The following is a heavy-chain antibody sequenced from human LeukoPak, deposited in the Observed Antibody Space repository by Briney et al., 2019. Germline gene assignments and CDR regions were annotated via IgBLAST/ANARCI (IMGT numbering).Heavy chain of an antibody. D-gene: IGHD5-18*01. CDR1: GFTFSTYA. Sequence: GGSLRLSCAVSGFTFSTYAMSWVRLAPGKGLEWVSAISGSGGSTYYADSVKGRFTISRDNSKNTLYLQMNILRAEDTAVYHCAKHSGGYSYSFHLDGWGQGTLVTVST. CDR3: AKHSGGYSYSFHLDG. V-gene: IGHV3-23*01. CDR2: ISGSGGST. J-gene: IGHJ4*02.